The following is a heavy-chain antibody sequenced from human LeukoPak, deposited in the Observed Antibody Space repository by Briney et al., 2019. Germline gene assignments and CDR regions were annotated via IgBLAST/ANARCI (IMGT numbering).Heavy chain of an antibody. D-gene: IGHD5-18*01. Sequence: PSETLSLTCTVSGGSISRSSYYWGWIRQPPGKGLEWIGSISYSGSTSYNPSLKSRVTISVDTSKNQFSLMLSSVTAADTGVYYCARLPQGGSSYGPLDVWGQGTTVTVSS. CDR3: ARLPQGGSSYGPLDV. CDR2: ISYSGST. J-gene: IGHJ6*02. V-gene: IGHV4-39*01. CDR1: GGSISRSSYY.